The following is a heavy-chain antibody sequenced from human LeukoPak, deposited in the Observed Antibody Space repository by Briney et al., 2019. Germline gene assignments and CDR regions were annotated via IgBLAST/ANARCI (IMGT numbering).Heavy chain of an antibody. CDR2: INPNSGGT. V-gene: IGHV1-2*02. D-gene: IGHD5/OR15-5a*01. CDR1: GYTFTCYY. Sequence: ASVKVSCKASGYTFTCYYMHWVRQAPGQGLEWMGWINPNSGGTNYAQKFQGRVTMTRDTSISTAYMELSRLRSDGPAVYFCSRFLSTNMDFWGEGATVTVSS. J-gene: IGHJ6*03. CDR3: SRFLSTNMDF.